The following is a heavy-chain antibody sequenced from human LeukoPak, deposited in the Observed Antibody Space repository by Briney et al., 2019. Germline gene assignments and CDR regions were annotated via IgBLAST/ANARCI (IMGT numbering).Heavy chain of an antibody. CDR2: IYYSGST. V-gene: IGHV4-59*11. CDR1: GGSISSHY. Sequence: SETLSLTCTVSGGSISSHYWSWIRQPPGKGLEWIGYIYYSGSTNYNPSLKSRVTISVDTSKNQFSLKLSSVTAAETAVYYCARTRYCTNGVCYAAYYFDYWGQGTLVTVSS. J-gene: IGHJ4*02. CDR3: ARTRYCTNGVCYAAYYFDY. D-gene: IGHD2-8*01.